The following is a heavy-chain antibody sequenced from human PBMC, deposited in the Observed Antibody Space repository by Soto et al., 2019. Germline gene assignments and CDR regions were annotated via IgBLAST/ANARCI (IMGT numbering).Heavy chain of an antibody. CDR2: INPSGGAT. J-gene: IGHJ4*02. V-gene: IGHV1-46*01. D-gene: IGHD5-18*01. CDR3: ASTDIGYSYGRSARDY. Sequence: QVQLVQSGAEVKKPGASVKVSCKASGYTFTRYYMHWLRQAPGQGLEWMGIINPSGGATDYAQKFQGRVTMTSDTSTSTVYMELSSLKSEDTAVYYCASTDIGYSYGRSARDYWGQGTLVTVSS. CDR1: GYTFTRYY.